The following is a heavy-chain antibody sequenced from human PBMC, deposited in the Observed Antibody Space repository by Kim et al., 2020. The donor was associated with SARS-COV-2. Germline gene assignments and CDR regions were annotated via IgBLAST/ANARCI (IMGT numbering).Heavy chain of an antibody. CDR1: GGSVSSGSYY. D-gene: IGHD6-19*01. Sequence: SETLSLTCTVSGGSVSSGSYYWNWIRQPPGKGLEWMGYIYYSGSTNYNSSLKSRVTISVDTSKNQFSLKLSSVTAADTAVYYCARGDYSSGWNYYFDHWGQGTLVTVSS. V-gene: IGHV4-61*01. CDR3: ARGDYSSGWNYYFDH. J-gene: IGHJ4*02. CDR2: IYYSGST.